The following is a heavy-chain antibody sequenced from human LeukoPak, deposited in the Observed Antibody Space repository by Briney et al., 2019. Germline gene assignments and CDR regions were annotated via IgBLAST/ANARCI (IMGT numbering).Heavy chain of an antibody. CDR1: GFTFSNAW. J-gene: IGHJ4*02. Sequence: GGSLRLSCAASGFTFSNAWMSWVRQAPGKGLEWVGFIRGKAYGATTEYAASVKGRFTISRDDSKSIAYLQMNSLKTEDTAVYYCTSSFGQLSFFDYWGQGTLVTVSS. D-gene: IGHD3-10*01. V-gene: IGHV3-49*04. CDR3: TSSFGQLSFFDY. CDR2: IRGKAYGATT.